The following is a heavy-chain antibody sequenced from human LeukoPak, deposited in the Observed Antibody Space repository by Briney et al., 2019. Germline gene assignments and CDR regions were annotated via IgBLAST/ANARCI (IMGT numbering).Heavy chain of an antibody. CDR1: GGSISTYY. D-gene: IGHD5-18*01. Sequence: SETLSLTCTVSGGSISTYYWSWIRQPPGRGLEWIGYIYNSGSTNYNPSLKSRVTISVDTSKNKFSLKLSSVTAADTAVYYCARGGYSYGYDDDFDYWGQGTLVTVSS. CDR2: IYNSGST. CDR3: ARGGYSYGYDDDFDY. V-gene: IGHV4-59*01. J-gene: IGHJ4*02.